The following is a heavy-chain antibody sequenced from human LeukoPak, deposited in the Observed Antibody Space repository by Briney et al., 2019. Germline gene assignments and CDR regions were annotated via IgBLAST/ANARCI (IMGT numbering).Heavy chain of an antibody. Sequence: GGSLRLSCAASGFTFATYTMHWLRQTPGKGLEWVALISFDGRSILYADSVQGRFTISRDIPKNTLYLQMNSLRPEDTAVYYCKSGGAAPGSFDYWGQGTLVTVSP. CDR1: GFTFATYT. D-gene: IGHD1-1*01. J-gene: IGHJ4*02. CDR2: ISFDGRSI. V-gene: IGHV3-30*04. CDR3: KSGGAAPGSFDY.